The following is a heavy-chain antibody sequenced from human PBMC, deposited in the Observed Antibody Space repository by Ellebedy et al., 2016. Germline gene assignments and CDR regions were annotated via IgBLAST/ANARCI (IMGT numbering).Heavy chain of an antibody. V-gene: IGHV1-69*13. CDR1: GGTFSSYA. CDR3: ARFSTLGVWGGMDV. D-gene: IGHD2-2*01. J-gene: IGHJ6*02. CDR2: IIPIFGTA. Sequence: SVKVSXKASGGTFSSYAISWVRQAPGQGLEWMGGIIPIFGTANYAQKIQGRVTITADESTSTAYMELSSLRSEDTAVYYCARFSTLGVWGGMDVWGQGTTVTVSS.